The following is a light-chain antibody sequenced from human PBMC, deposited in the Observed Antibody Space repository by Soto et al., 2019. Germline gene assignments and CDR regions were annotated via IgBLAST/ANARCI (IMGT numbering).Light chain of an antibody. CDR1: QSVSSSY. CDR2: GAY. J-gene: IGKJ5*01. CDR3: QQYGSSPRIT. V-gene: IGKV3-20*01. Sequence: LSPGERATLSCRASQSVSSSYLAWYQQKPGQAPRLLIYGAYSRATGIPDRFSGSGSGTDFTPTISRLEPEDFAVYYCQQYGSSPRITCGQGTRLEIK.